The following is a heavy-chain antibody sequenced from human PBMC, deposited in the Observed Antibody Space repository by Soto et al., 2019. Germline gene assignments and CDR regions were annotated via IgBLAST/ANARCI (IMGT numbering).Heavy chain of an antibody. V-gene: IGHV3-21*01. CDR2: ISSSGTYI. J-gene: IGHJ4*02. CDR3: AREGNYHDF. Sequence: PGGSLRLSCETSGFPFGIYTMNWVRQAPGKGLEWVSSISSSGTYIDYADSVEGRFAISRDDAKNSVFLEMTSLRVDDTAVYYCAREGNYHDFWGQGTLVTVSS. D-gene: IGHD3-10*01. CDR1: GFPFGIYT.